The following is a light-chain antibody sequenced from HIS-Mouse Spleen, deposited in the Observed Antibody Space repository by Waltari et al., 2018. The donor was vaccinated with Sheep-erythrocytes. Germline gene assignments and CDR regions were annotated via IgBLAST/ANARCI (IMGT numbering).Light chain of an antibody. CDR2: QDS. CDR1: KVGDKY. V-gene: IGLV3-1*01. CDR3: QAWDSSTAWV. J-gene: IGLJ3*02. Sequence: SYELTQPPSVSVSPGQTASITCSGDKVGDKYAGWYQQKPGQSPVLVIYQDSKRPSGIPGRFSGSNSGNTATLTISGTQAMDEADYYCQAWDSSTAWVFGGGTKLTVL.